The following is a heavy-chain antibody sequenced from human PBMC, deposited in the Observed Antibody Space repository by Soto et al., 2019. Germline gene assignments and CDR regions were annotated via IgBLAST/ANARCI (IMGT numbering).Heavy chain of an antibody. Sequence: PSETLSLTCTVSGGSISSYYWSWIRQPPGKGLEWIGYIYYSGSTNYNPSLKSRVTISVDTSKNQFSLKLSSVTAADTAVYYCARELRYFDWLLYNWFDPWGQGTLVTVYS. J-gene: IGHJ5*02. V-gene: IGHV4-59*01. CDR2: IYYSGST. D-gene: IGHD3-9*01. CDR3: ARELRYFDWLLYNWFDP. CDR1: GGSISSYY.